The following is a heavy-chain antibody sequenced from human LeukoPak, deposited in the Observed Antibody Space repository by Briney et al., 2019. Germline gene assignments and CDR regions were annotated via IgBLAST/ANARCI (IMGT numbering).Heavy chain of an antibody. CDR3: AKDGPDWGSYFDY. D-gene: IGHD7-27*01. Sequence: PGGALRLSCAASGFTLSNHPMNWVRPAPGKGLEGVSLIYGSGGDTHYADSVEGRFTISRDNSKNTLYLKMNSLRAEDTAVYYCAKDGPDWGSYFDYWGQGTLVTVSS. V-gene: IGHV3-23*01. J-gene: IGHJ4*02. CDR2: IYGSGGDT. CDR1: GFTLSNHP.